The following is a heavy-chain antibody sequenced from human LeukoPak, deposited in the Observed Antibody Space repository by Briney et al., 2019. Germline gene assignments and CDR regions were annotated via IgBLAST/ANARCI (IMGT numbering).Heavy chain of an antibody. V-gene: IGHV3-23*01. CDR1: GFTFSSYA. CDR3: AKNHQPLAARRPNDAFDI. J-gene: IGHJ3*02. CDR2: ISGSGVST. Sequence: AGGSLRLSCAASGFTFSSYAMSWVRQAPGKGLEWVSAISGSGVSTYYADSVKGRFTISRDNSKNTLYLQMNSLRAEDMAVYYCAKNHQPLAARRPNDAFDIWGQGTMVTVSS. D-gene: IGHD6-6*01.